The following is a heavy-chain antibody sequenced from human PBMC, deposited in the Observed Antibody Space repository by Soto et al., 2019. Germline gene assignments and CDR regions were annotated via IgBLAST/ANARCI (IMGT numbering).Heavy chain of an antibody. D-gene: IGHD2-2*01. CDR2: IYYSGST. V-gene: IGHV4-31*03. J-gene: IGHJ6*03. Sequence: LSETLSLTCTVSGGSISSGGYYWSWIRQHPGKGLEWIGYIYYSGSTYYNPSLKSRVTISVDTSKNQFSLKLSSVTAADTAVYYCARSHCSSTSCYSTYYYYYYMDVWGKGTTVTVSS. CDR3: ARSHCSSTSCYSTYYYYYYMDV. CDR1: GGSISSGGYY.